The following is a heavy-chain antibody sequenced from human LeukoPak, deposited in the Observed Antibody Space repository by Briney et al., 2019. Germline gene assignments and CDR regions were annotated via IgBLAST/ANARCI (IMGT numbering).Heavy chain of an antibody. CDR2: ISAYNGNT. CDR1: GYTFTSYG. Sequence: ASVKVSCKASGYTFTSYGISWVRQAPGQGLEWMGWISAYNGNTNYAQKLQGRVTMTTDTSTSTAYMELRSLRSDDTAVYYCARDLLDSSSSLDFDYWGQGTLVTVSS. V-gene: IGHV1-18*01. J-gene: IGHJ4*02. D-gene: IGHD6-6*01. CDR3: ARDLLDSSSSLDFDY.